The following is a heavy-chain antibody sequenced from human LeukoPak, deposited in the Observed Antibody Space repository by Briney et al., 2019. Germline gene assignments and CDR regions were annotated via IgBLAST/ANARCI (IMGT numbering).Heavy chain of an antibody. CDR3: ARNVLGYCTNGVCPRFDY. CDR2: INHSGST. D-gene: IGHD2-8*01. J-gene: IGHJ4*02. CDR1: GYSISSGYY. V-gene: IGHV4-38-2*01. Sequence: PSETLSLTCAVSGYSISSGYYWGWIRQPPGKGLGRIGEINHSGSTNYNPSLKSRVTISVDTSKNQCSLKLSSVTAADTAVYYCARNVLGYCTNGVCPRFDYWGQGTLVTVSS.